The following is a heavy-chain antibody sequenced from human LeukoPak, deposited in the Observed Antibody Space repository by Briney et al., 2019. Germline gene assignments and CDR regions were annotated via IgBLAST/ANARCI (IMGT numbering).Heavy chain of an antibody. Sequence: GASVKVSCKASGYTFTSYDINWVRQATGQGLEWMGWMNPNSGNTGYAQKFQGRVTMTRNTSISTAYMELSSLRSEDTAVYYCARFRRIAYYDILTGYPVGRYYYYGMDVWGQGTTVTVSS. CDR3: ARFRRIAYYDILTGYPVGRYYYYGMDV. V-gene: IGHV1-8*01. J-gene: IGHJ6*02. D-gene: IGHD3-9*01. CDR1: GYTFTSYD. CDR2: MNPNSGNT.